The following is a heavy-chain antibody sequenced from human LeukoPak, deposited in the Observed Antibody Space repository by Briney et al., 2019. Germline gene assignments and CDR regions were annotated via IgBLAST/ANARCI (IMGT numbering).Heavy chain of an antibody. V-gene: IGHV3-23*01. Sequence: GGSLRLSCAASGFTFSSYAMSWVRQAPGKGLEWVSAISGSGGSTYYAGSVKGRFTISRDNSKNTLYLQMNSLRAEDTAVYYCAKDPLLVRGFDYWGQGTLVTVSS. CDR3: AKDPLLVRGFDY. CDR2: ISGSGGST. J-gene: IGHJ4*02. D-gene: IGHD3-10*01. CDR1: GFTFSSYA.